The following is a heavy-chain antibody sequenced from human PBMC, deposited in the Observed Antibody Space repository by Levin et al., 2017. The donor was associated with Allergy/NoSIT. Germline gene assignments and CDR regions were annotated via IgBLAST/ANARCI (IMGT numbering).Heavy chain of an antibody. V-gene: IGHV3-74*01. CDR2: INGDGSRT. Sequence: SCAASGFSFSSHWMHWVRQAPGKGLMWVSRINGDGSRTSYADSVEGRFTISRDNAKNTLYLQMNSLRVEDTAVYYCAREEYVYGSGNWFDSWGQGTLVTVSS. D-gene: IGHD3-10*01. CDR1: GFSFSSHW. J-gene: IGHJ5*01. CDR3: AREEYVYGSGNWFDS.